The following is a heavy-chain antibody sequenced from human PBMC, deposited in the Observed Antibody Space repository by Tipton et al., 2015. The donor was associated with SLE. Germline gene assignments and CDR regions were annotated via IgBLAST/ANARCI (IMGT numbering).Heavy chain of an antibody. CDR3: ARAPDLPAAYDS. CDR2: IYYTGST. CDR1: GDYITSDIYY. Sequence: TLSLTCFVSGDYITSDIYYWSWIRQHPEKGLEWIGYIYYTGSTSYNPSLESRVTISVDTSKNQFSLRLTSVTAADSAVYFCARAPDLPAAYDSWGQGTLVTVSS. D-gene: IGHD2-2*01. V-gene: IGHV4-31*03. J-gene: IGHJ5*01.